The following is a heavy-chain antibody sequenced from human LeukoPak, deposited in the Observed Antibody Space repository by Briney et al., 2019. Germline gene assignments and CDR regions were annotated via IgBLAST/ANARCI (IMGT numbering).Heavy chain of an antibody. CDR3: ARVNDICSGYYYSAHDAFDI. Sequence: SQTLSLTCTVSGGSISSGSYYWSWIRQPAGKGLEWIGRIYTSGSTNYNPSLKSRVTISVDTSKNQFSLKLSSVTAADTAVYYCARVNDICSGYYYSAHDAFDIWGQGTMVTVSS. D-gene: IGHD3-3*01. CDR2: IYTSGST. J-gene: IGHJ3*02. V-gene: IGHV4-61*02. CDR1: GGSISSGSYY.